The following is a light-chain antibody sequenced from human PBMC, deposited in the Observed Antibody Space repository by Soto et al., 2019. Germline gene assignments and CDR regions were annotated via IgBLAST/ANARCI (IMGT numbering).Light chain of an antibody. CDR2: GAS. CDR3: QQYGSSWT. J-gene: IGKJ1*01. CDR1: QSVSSSY. Sequence: EIELPQSPVPLSLSPGETATPSCRASQSVSSSYLAWYQQKPGQAPRLLIYGASIRATGIPDRFSGSGSGTDFPLTISRLEPEDFAVYYCQQYGSSWTFGQGTKVDIK. V-gene: IGKV3-20*01.